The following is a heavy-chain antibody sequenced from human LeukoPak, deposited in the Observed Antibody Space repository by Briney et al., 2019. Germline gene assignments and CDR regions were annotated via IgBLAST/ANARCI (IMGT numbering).Heavy chain of an antibody. V-gene: IGHV5-51*01. CDR2: IYPGDSDT. CDR3: ARARDKVVAATWFDP. J-gene: IGHJ5*02. D-gene: IGHD2-15*01. Sequence: GESLKISCKASGYSFTSYWIGWVRQMPGKGLEWMGVIYPGDSDTRYSPSFQGQVTISADKSISTAYLQWSSLKASDTAMYYCARARDKVVAATWFDPWGQGTLVTVSS. CDR1: GYSFTSYW.